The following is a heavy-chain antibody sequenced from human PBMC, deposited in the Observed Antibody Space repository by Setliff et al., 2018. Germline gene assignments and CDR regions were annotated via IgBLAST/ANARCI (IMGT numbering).Heavy chain of an antibody. V-gene: IGHV4-34*01. CDR2: INHRGST. Sequence: SETLSLACAAYGGTFSDYHWTWIRQSPEKGLEWIGEINHRGSTNYNPSLKSRVTISIDTSRDQFSLKLISMIAADTAVYYCARGRNIAARLLDSWGQGTLVTVSS. CDR3: ARGRNIAARLLDS. CDR1: GGTFSDYH. D-gene: IGHD6-6*01. J-gene: IGHJ4*02.